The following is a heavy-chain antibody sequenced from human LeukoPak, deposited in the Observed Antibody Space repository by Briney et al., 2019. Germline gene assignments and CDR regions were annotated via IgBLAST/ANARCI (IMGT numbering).Heavy chain of an antibody. CDR1: GFTFSSYS. CDR2: ISSSSSYI. CDR3: AKDRSRIVGPPKT. V-gene: IGHV3-21*04. D-gene: IGHD1-26*01. Sequence: GGSLRLSCAASGFTFSSYSMNWVRQAPGKGLEWVSSISSSSSYIYYADSVKGRFTISRDNAKNSLYLQMNSLRAEDTAVYYCAKDRSRIVGPPKTWGQGTLVTVSS. J-gene: IGHJ5*02.